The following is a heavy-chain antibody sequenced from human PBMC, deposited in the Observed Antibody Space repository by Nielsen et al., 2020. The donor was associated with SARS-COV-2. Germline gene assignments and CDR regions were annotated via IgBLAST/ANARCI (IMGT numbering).Heavy chain of an antibody. J-gene: IGHJ4*02. CDR1: GFSFSSFA. CDR3: ARGPPNY. CDR2: ISVSGDIT. Sequence: GGSLRLSCAASGFSFSSFAMSWVRQAPGKGLEWVSGISVSGDITYYADSVKGRFTISRDNAKNSLYLQMNSLRAEDTAVYYCARGPPNYWGQGTLVTVSS. V-gene: IGHV3-23*01.